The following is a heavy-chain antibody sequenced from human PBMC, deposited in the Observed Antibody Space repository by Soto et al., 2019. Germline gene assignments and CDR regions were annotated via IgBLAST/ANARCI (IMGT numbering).Heavy chain of an antibody. CDR2: ISGSGTRT. D-gene: IGHD3-22*01. CDR1: GFTFSSYA. CDR3: PTEPPYYDSTAYAWSGPFDN. J-gene: IGHJ4*02. Sequence: GGSLRLSCAASGFTFSSYAMSWVRQAPGKGLEWVSAISGSGTRTYHADSAKGRFTISRDSSKNTLYLQMNSLRAEDAAVYYCPTEPPYYDSTAYAWSGPFDNWCPATLVTV. V-gene: IGHV3-23*01.